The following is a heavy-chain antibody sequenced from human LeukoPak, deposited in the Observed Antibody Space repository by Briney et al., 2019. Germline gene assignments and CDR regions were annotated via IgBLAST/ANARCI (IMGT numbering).Heavy chain of an antibody. J-gene: IGHJ5*02. V-gene: IGHV1-8*03. CDR1: GYTFTSYD. CDR3: AKDPSMVRGRRATNRPLA. D-gene: IGHD3-10*01. Sequence: GASVKVSCKASGYTFTSYDINWVRQATGQGLEWMGWMNPNSGNTGYAQKFQGRVTITRNTSISTAYMELSSLRSEDTAVYYCAKDPSMVRGRRATNRPLAWGQGTLVTVSS. CDR2: MNPNSGNT.